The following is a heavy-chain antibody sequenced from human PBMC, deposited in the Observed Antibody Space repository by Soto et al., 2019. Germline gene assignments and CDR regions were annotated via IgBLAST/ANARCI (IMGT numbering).Heavy chain of an antibody. J-gene: IGHJ4*02. CDR3: ATKVVIGGIGFVAY. CDR2: INKGNSYK. Sequence: GGSLRLSCAASGFTFSSYSMNWVRQAPGEGLEWVSSINKGNSYKYYADSVKGRFTISRDNARNALYLQMNSLRVEDAAVYYCATKVVIGGIGFVAYRGQGILVTVSS. CDR1: GFTFSSYS. V-gene: IGHV3-21*01. D-gene: IGHD2-15*01.